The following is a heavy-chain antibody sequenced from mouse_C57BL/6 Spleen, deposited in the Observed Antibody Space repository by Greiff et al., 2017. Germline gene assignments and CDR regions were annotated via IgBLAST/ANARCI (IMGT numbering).Heavy chain of an antibody. J-gene: IGHJ2*01. CDR1: GFTFSDYG. V-gene: IGHV5-17*01. D-gene: IGHD1-1*01. CDR2: ISSGSSTI. Sequence: EVKVVESGGGLVKPGGSLKLSCAASGFTFSDYGMHWVRQAPEKGLEWVAYISSGSSTIYYADTVKGRFTISRDNAKNTLFLQMTSLRSEDTAMYYCARPLYYYGSNYFDYWGQGTTLTVSS. CDR3: ARPLYYYGSNYFDY.